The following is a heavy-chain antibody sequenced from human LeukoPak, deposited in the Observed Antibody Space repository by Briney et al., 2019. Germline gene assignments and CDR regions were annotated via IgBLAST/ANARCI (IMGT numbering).Heavy chain of an antibody. V-gene: IGHV3-33*01. Sequence: PGGPLRLSCAASGFTFSSYGVHWVRQAPGKGLEWVAVIWYDGSNKYYADSVKGRFTISRDNSKNTLYLQMNSLRAEDTAVYYCARSDGITGTTGYFDYWGQGTLVTVSS. D-gene: IGHD1-7*01. CDR3: ARSDGITGTTGYFDY. CDR2: IWYDGSNK. J-gene: IGHJ4*02. CDR1: GFTFSSYG.